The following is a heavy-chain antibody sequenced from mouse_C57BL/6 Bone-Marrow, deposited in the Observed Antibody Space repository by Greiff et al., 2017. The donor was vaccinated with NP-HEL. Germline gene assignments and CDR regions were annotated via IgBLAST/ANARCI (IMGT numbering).Heavy chain of an antibody. Sequence: EVMLVESGGGLVKPGGSLKLSCAASGFTFSSYAVSWVRQTPEKRLEWVATISDGGSYTYYPDNVKGRFTISRDNAKNNLYLQMSHLKSEDTAMYYCARGRSSAWFAYWGQGTLVTVSA. J-gene: IGHJ3*01. D-gene: IGHD1-3*01. CDR1: GFTFSSYA. V-gene: IGHV5-4*03. CDR2: ISDGGSYT. CDR3: ARGRSSAWFAY.